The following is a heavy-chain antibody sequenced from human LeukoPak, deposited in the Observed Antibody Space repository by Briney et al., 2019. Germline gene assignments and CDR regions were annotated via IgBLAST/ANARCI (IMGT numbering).Heavy chain of an antibody. CDR2: IIPIFGTA. CDR3: ARGGYYDSSGLYYYYMDV. Sequence: SVEVSCKASGGIFNNYAISWVRQAPGQGLEWMGGIIPIFGTANYVQKFQGRVTITADESTSTAYMEPSSLRSEDTAVYYCARGGYYDSSGLYYYYMDVWGKGTTVTVSS. D-gene: IGHD3-22*01. J-gene: IGHJ6*03. V-gene: IGHV1-69*13. CDR1: GGIFNNYA.